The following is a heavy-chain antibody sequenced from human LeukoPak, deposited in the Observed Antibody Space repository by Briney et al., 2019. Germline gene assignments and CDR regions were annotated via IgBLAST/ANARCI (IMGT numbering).Heavy chain of an antibody. D-gene: IGHD4-17*01. CDR1: GFTFSSYA. Sequence: GRSLRLSCAASGFTFSSYAMHWVRQAPGKGLEWVAVISYDGSNKYYADSVKGRFTISRDNSKNTLYLQMNSLRAEDTAVYYCARVNGREDSSLPPYGDYPYRYGMDVWGQGTTVTVSS. CDR2: ISYDGSNK. V-gene: IGHV3-30-3*01. CDR3: ARVNGREDSSLPPYGDYPYRYGMDV. J-gene: IGHJ6*02.